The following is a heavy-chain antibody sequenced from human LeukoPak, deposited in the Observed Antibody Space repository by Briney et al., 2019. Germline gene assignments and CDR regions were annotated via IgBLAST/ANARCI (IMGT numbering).Heavy chain of an antibody. Sequence: ASVKVSCKASGYTFTSYDINWVRQATGQGLEWMGWMNPNSGNTGYAQKFQGRVTMTKNTSISTAYMELSSLRSEDTAVYYCARGVTMVRGGPNGYWGQGTLVTVSS. D-gene: IGHD3-10*01. V-gene: IGHV1-8*01. CDR1: GYTFTSYD. CDR3: ARGVTMVRGGPNGY. CDR2: MNPNSGNT. J-gene: IGHJ4*02.